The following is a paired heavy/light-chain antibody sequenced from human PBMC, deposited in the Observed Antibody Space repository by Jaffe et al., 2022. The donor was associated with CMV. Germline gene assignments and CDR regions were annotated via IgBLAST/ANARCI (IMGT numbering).Heavy chain of an antibody. CDR3: ARGDNTGQKAY. CDR2: INPNSGGT. V-gene: IGHV1-2*02. D-gene: IGHD1-1*01. Sequence: QVQLVQSGAEVEKPGASVKVSCKASGYTFTAYYVHWVRQAPGQGLEWMGWINPNSGGTNFAQKFQGRVTMTRDTSISTVYMELSSLRSDDTAVYYCARGDNTGQKAYWGQGTLVTVSS. CDR1: GYTFTAYY. J-gene: IGHJ4*02.
Light chain of an antibody. CDR2: WAS. V-gene: IGKV4-1*01. Sequence: DIVMTQSPDSLAVSLGERATINCKSSQSVLYSSNNKNYLAWYQQKPGQPPKLLIYWASTRESGVPDRFSGSGSGTDFTLSISSLQAEDVAVYYCQQYYSSLETFGQGTKLEIK. CDR1: QSVLYSSNNKNY. CDR3: QQYYSSLET. J-gene: IGKJ2*01.